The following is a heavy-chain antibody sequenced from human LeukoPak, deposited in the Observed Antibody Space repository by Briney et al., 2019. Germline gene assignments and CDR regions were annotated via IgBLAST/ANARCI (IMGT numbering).Heavy chain of an antibody. J-gene: IGHJ4*02. Sequence: GGSLRLSCAASGFTFSSYGMHWVRQAPGKGLEWVAVISYDGSNKYYADSVKGRFTISRDNSKNTLYLQMDSLRAEDTAVYYCAKGSYQLRGDYWGQGTLVTVSS. D-gene: IGHD2-2*01. CDR2: ISYDGSNK. CDR1: GFTFSSYG. CDR3: AKGSYQLRGDY. V-gene: IGHV3-30*18.